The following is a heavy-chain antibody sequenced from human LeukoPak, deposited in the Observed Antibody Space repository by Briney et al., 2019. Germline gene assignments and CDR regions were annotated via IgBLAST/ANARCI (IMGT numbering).Heavy chain of an antibody. CDR3: ARTPPSSGWYGDYYYYYYMDV. CDR2: IIPIFGTA. J-gene: IGHJ6*03. Sequence: SVKVSCKASGYTFTGYYMHWVRQAPGQGLEWMGGIIPIFGTANYAQKFQGRVTITADESTSTAYMELSSLRSEDTAVYYCARTPPSSGWYGDYYYYYYMDVWGKGTTVTISS. CDR1: GYTFTGYY. V-gene: IGHV1-69*13. D-gene: IGHD6-19*01.